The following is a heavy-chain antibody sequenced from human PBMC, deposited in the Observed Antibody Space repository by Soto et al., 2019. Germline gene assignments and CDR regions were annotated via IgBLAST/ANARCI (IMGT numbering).Heavy chain of an antibody. V-gene: IGHV4-34*01. CDR2: INHSGRT. D-gene: IGHD2-15*01. Sequence: SETLSLTCAVYGGSFSGYYWSWIRQPPGKGLEWIGEINHSGRTNYNPSLKSRVTISVDTSKNQFSLKLSSVTAADTAVYYCARVYCSGGSCYYYYGMDVWGQGTTVTVSS. J-gene: IGHJ6*02. CDR3: ARVYCSGGSCYYYYGMDV. CDR1: GGSFSGYY.